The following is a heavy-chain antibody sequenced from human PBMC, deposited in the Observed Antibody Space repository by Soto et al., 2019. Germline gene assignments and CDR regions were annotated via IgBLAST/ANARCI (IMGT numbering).Heavy chain of an antibody. CDR1: GFTFSSYS. CDR2: ISSSSSTI. CDR3: ARDLSTVYWYFAL. Sequence: GGSLRLSCAASGFTFSSYSMNWVRQAPGKGLEWVSYISSSSSTIYYADSVKGRFTISRDNAKNSLYLQMNSLRAEDTAVYYCARDLSTVYWYFALCGRGTLVTVSS. V-gene: IGHV3-48*01. J-gene: IGHJ2*01. D-gene: IGHD4-17*01.